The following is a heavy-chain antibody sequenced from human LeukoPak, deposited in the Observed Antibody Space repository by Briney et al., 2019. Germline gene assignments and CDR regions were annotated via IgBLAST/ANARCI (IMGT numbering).Heavy chain of an antibody. D-gene: IGHD2-15*01. J-gene: IGHJ3*02. Sequence: SVKVSCKASGGTFSSYAISWVRQAPGQGLEWMGGIIPIFGTANYAQKFQGRVTITADKSTSTAYMELSSLRSEDTAVYYCARGGGYCSGGSCYHLDAFDIWGQGTMVTVSS. CDR1: GGTFSSYA. V-gene: IGHV1-69*06. CDR2: IIPIFGTA. CDR3: ARGGGYCSGGSCYHLDAFDI.